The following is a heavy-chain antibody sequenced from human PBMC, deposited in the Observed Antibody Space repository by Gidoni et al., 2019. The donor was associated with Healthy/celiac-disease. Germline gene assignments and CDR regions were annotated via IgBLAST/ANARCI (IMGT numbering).Heavy chain of an antibody. CDR2: ISSNGGST. V-gene: IGHV3-64*01. J-gene: IGHJ1*01. CDR3: GIDILTGSSPVPRDFQH. D-gene: IGHD3-9*01. CDR1: GSTFSSYG. Sequence: EVQLVESGGNLVQPGGSLRLSCVAPGSTFSSYGMHWVRQAPGKGLEYVSAISSNGGSTYYANSVKGRFTISRDNSKNTLYLQMGSLRAEDMAVYYCGIDILTGSSPVPRDFQHWGQGTLVTVSS.